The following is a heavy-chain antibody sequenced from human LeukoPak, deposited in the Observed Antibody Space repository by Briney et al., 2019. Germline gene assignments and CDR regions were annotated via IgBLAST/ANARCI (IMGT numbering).Heavy chain of an antibody. V-gene: IGHV1-18*01. CDR1: GYIFPNYG. J-gene: IGHJ6*03. Sequence: ASVKVSCKASGYIFPNYGVSWVRQAPGQGLEWMGWISPYNGDTKNAQKFQDRVTMATDTSTSTAYMELRSLRSDDTAVYYCAREPPYYDFWSGYPYYYYYYYMDVWGKGTTVTVSS. CDR2: ISPYNGDT. CDR3: AREPPYYDFWSGYPYYYYYYYMDV. D-gene: IGHD3-3*01.